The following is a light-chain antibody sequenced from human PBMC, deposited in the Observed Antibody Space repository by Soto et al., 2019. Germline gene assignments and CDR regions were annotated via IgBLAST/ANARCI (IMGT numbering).Light chain of an antibody. J-gene: IGKJ2*01. CDR3: QQYGSSPVT. V-gene: IGKV3-20*01. CDR2: GAS. CDR1: QSVSSSY. Sequence: EIVLTQSPGTLSLSPGERATLSCRASQSVSSSYLAWYQQKPGQAPRLLIYGASSRATGIPDRFSGSGSGTDFTLTISRLEPEDFGVYYCQQYGSSPVTFGQGTKLEIK.